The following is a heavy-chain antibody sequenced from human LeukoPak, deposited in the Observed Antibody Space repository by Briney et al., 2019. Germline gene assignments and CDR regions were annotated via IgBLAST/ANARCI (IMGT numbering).Heavy chain of an antibody. Sequence: PSETLSLTCTVSGGSISSSSYYWSWIRQPPGKGLEWIGYIYYSGSTNYNPSLKSRVTISVDTSKNQFSLKLSSVTAADTAVYYCARNSYTYYYGSGSYSSFDYWGQGTLVTVSS. CDR2: IYYSGST. CDR1: GGSISSSSYY. D-gene: IGHD3-10*01. CDR3: ARNSYTYYYGSGSYSSFDY. J-gene: IGHJ4*02. V-gene: IGHV4-61*01.